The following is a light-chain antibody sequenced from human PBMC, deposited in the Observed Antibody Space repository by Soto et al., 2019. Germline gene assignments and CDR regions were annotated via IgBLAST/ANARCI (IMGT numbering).Light chain of an antibody. CDR1: KNISRY. Sequence: SQMTQAPASLSPSFGDRGTITCRESKNISRYLNWYQQKPGKAPKLLIYAASSLQSGVPSRFSGSGSGTDFTLTISSLQPEDFATYYCQQSYSTLLYTFGQGTKLEIK. V-gene: IGKV1-39*01. CDR3: QQSYSTLLYT. J-gene: IGKJ2*01. CDR2: AAS.